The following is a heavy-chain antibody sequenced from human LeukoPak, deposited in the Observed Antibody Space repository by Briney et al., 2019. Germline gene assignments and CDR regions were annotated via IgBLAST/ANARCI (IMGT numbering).Heavy chain of an antibody. CDR3: ARSIGTTFGFSDY. J-gene: IGHJ4*02. D-gene: IGHD3-16*01. V-gene: IGHV1-2*02. CDR2: INPNSGGA. Sequence: ASVKVSCKASGYTFTGYYMQWVRQAPGQGLEWMGWINPNSGGANYAQKFQGRVTMARDTSISTAYMKLSSLRSDDTAVYYCARSIGTTFGFSDYWGQGTLVTVSS. CDR1: GYTFTGYY.